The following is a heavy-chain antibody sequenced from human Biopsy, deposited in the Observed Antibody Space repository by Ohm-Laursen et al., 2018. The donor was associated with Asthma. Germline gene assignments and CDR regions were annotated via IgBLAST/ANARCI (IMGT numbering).Heavy chain of an antibody. V-gene: IGHV3-30*18. CDR1: GFTFSNYG. D-gene: IGHD1-26*01. CDR2: ISFDGSNK. CDR3: AKDVFPGWELRRGPDY. J-gene: IGHJ4*02. Sequence: SLRLSCSASGFTFSNYGMHWVRQAPGKGLDWVAVISFDGSNKNYTGSVKGRFTISRDNSRNTLHLQMNSLRAGDTAVYYCAKDVFPGWELRRGPDYWGQGTLVTVSS.